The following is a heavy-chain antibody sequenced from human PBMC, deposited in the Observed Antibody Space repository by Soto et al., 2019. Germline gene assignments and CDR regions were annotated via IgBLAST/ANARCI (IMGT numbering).Heavy chain of an antibody. D-gene: IGHD3-16*01. J-gene: IGHJ4*02. V-gene: IGHV4-59*01. CDR3: AWGHGDRWRYYFDY. Sequence: SETLSLTCTVSGGSISSYYWSWIRQPPGKGLEWIGYIYYSGSTNYNPSLKSRVTISVDTSKNQFSLKLSSVTAADTAVYYCAWGHGDRWRYYFDYWGQGTLVTVSS. CDR2: IYYSGST. CDR1: GGSISSYY.